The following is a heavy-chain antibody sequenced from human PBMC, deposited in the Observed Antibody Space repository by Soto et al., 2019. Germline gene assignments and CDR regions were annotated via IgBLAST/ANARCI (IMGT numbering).Heavy chain of an antibody. V-gene: IGHV3-21*01. CDR3: ARDFWTPDYGDYAY. CDR2: ISSSSSYI. Sequence: GGSLRLSCAASGFTFSSYSMNWVRQAPGKGLEWVSSISSSSSYIYYADSVKGRFTISRDNAKNSLYLQMNSLRAEDTAVYYCARDFWTPDYGDYAYWGQGTLVTVSS. D-gene: IGHD4-17*01. CDR1: GFTFSSYS. J-gene: IGHJ4*02.